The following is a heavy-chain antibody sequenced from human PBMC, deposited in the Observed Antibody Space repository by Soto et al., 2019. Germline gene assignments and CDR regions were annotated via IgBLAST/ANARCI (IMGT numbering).Heavy chain of an antibody. CDR2: INSDGSST. V-gene: IGHV3-74*01. CDR3: ARHHHPGGSGSYYYYYMDV. J-gene: IGHJ6*03. Sequence: GGSLRLSCAASGFTFSSYWMHWVRQAPGKGLVWVSRINSDGSSTSYADSVKGRFTISRDNAKNTLYLQMNSLRAEDTAVYYCARHHHPGGSGSYYYYYMDVWGKGTTVTVSS. CDR1: GFTFSSYW. D-gene: IGHD3-10*01.